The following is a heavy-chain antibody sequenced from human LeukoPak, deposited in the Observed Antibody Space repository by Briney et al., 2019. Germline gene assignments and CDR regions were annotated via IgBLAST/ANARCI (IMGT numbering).Heavy chain of an antibody. CDR1: GFAFSVYA. CDR2: IRFDGRNQ. J-gene: IGHJ4*02. V-gene: IGHV3-30*04. CDR3: ARDADGNCDY. Sequence: PGRSLRLSCAASGFAFSVYAMNWVRQAPGKGLEWVALIRFDGRNQYYADSVKGRFTISRDNSKNTLYLQMNNLRPEDTAMYYCARDADGNCDYWGQGALVTVSS.